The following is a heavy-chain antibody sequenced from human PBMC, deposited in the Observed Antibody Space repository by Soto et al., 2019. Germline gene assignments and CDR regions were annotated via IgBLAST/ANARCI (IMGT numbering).Heavy chain of an antibody. CDR1: GYPFTKFG. CDR2: ISGHSGGT. D-gene: IGHD1-1*01. V-gene: IGHV1-18*01. J-gene: IGHJ6*02. Sequence: QPQLVQSGVELKKPGASVRVSCKASGYPFTKFGINWVRQAPGQGLEGMGWISGHSGGTKYGPKFRDRLTIVTDTSSKTAYMELRSLKSDDTAVYYCAKDGGHGARTHICGMDVWGQGTTVTVSS. CDR3: AKDGGHGARTHICGMDV.